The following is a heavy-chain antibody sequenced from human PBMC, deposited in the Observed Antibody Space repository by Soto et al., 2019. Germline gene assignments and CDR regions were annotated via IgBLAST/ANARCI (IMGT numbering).Heavy chain of an antibody. J-gene: IGHJ4*02. CDR3: ASQHYYDSSGYYVVY. CDR1: GGSISSNIYC. V-gene: IGHV4-39*01. D-gene: IGHD3-22*01. Sequence: SETLSLTCTVSGGSISSNIYCWGWIRQPPGKGLEWIRNIHYSGSTYYDSSLKSRVTISVDTSKNQFSLKLSSVTAADTAVYYCASQHYYDSSGYYVVYWGQGTLVTVSS. CDR2: IHYSGST.